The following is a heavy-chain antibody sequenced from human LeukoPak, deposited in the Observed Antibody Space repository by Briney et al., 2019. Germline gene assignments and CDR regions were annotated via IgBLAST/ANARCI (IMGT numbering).Heavy chain of an antibody. D-gene: IGHD2-21*01. J-gene: IGHJ4*02. V-gene: IGHV3-33*05. CDR3: ARELSQIVWGGLDY. CDR2: IQNDASTE. CDR1: GFIFSHYG. Sequence: GRSLRLSCAASGFIFSHYGMHWVRQAPGKGLEWVAVIQNDASTENFADSVKGRFTISRDNSKNTVFLQMSSLRVEDTAAYYCARELSQIVWGGLDYGGQGTLVSVSS.